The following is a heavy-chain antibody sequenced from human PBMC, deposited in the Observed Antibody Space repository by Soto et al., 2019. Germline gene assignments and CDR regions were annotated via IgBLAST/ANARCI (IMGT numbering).Heavy chain of an antibody. CDR1: EFTFSDYG. CDR3: AREGSVAGTSLIDY. J-gene: IGHJ4*02. D-gene: IGHD6-19*01. V-gene: IGHV3-33*01. Sequence: QVRLVESGGGVVQPGRSLRLSCAASEFTFSDYGMHWVRQAPGKGLEWVAVIWQDGSEKYYADSVKGRFSISRDNSKNTLYLQMSSLSADDTAVSYCAREGSVAGTSLIDYWGRGALVTVSS. CDR2: IWQDGSEK.